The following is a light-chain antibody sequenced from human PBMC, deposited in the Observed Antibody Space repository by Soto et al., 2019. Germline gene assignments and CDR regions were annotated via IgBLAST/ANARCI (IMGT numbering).Light chain of an antibody. CDR3: AGWDDSLNGRGV. CDR2: SNN. CDR1: SSNIGSNT. J-gene: IGLJ3*02. V-gene: IGLV1-44*01. Sequence: QSVLTQPPSASGTPGQWVTISCSGSSSNIGSNTVNCYQQLPGTAPTLLINSNNQRPSGVPVRCSGSRSGTSASLAISGLQSEDEGDDDCAGWDDSLNGRGVFGGGTKLTVL.